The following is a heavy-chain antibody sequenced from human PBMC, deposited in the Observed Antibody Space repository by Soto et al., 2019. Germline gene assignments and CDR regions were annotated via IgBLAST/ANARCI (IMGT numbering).Heavy chain of an antibody. Sequence: EMQLVESGGGLVQPGGSLRLSCAASGFTFSTYWMTWVRQAPGKGLEWVASIKLDGSEKQYVDSVKGRFTISRDNAKESLYLQMNSLRGEDSGLYYCARGTTAADWGQGTRVTVSS. D-gene: IGHD6-25*01. CDR1: GFTFSTYW. CDR2: IKLDGSEK. CDR3: ARGTTAAD. V-gene: IGHV3-7*01. J-gene: IGHJ4*02.